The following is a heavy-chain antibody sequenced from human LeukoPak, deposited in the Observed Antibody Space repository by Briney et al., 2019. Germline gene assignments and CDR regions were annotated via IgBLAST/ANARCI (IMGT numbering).Heavy chain of an antibody. CDR2: IKQDGSEK. Sequence: GGSLRLSCAASGFTFSSYWMSWVRQAPGKGLEWVANIKQDGSEKYYVDSVKGRFTISRDSAKNSLYLQMNSLRAEDTAVYYCVRGEMADRFDYWGQGTLVTVSS. V-gene: IGHV3-7*01. J-gene: IGHJ4*02. CDR3: VRGEMADRFDY. D-gene: IGHD5-24*01. CDR1: GFTFSSYW.